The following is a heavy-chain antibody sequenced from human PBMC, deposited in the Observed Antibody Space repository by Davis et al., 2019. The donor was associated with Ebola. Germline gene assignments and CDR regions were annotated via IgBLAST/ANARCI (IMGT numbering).Heavy chain of an antibody. V-gene: IGHV3-43*01. CDR2: ISWDGGST. D-gene: IGHD3-22*01. CDR1: GFTFDDYT. CDR3: AKVYYDSSGRDYYGMDV. Sequence: GESLKISCAASGFTFDDYTMHWVRQAPGKGLEWVSLISWDGGSTYYADSVKGRFTISRDNSKNSLYLQMNSLRTEDTALYYCAKVYYDSSGRDYYGMDVWGQGTMVTVSS. J-gene: IGHJ6*02.